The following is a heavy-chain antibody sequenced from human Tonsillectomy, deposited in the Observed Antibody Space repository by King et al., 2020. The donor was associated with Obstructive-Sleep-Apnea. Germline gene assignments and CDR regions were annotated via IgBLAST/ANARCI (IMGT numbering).Heavy chain of an antibody. V-gene: IGHV2-70*01. CDR2: IDWDGEK. CDR1: GFSLSTSGMC. D-gene: IGHD1-26*01. Sequence: FTLQESGPALVRPTQTLTLTCTFSGFSLSTSGMCVRWIRQPPGKALEWLALIDWDGEKYYSTSLKTRLTISKDTSKNQVVLTMSKMGPVDTATFYCAQMSGLPCVGRDGRYGMDVWGQGTTVTVSS. CDR3: AQMSGLPCVGRDGRYGMDV. J-gene: IGHJ6*02.